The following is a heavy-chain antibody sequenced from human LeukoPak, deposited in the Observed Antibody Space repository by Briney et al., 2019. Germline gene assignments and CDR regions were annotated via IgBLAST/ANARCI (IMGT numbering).Heavy chain of an antibody. J-gene: IGHJ5*02. CDR2: IYYSGST. V-gene: IGHV4-59*01. CDR1: GGSISIYY. Sequence: SETLSLTCTVSGGSISIYYWSWIRQPPGKGLEWIGYIYYSGSTNYNPSLKSRVTISVDTSKNQFSLKLSSVTAADTAVYYCARVALDYGDYVWFDPWGQGTLVTVSS. CDR3: ARVALDYGDYVWFDP. D-gene: IGHD4-17*01.